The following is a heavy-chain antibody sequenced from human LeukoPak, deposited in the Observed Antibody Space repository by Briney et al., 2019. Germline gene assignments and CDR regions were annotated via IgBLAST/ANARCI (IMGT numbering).Heavy chain of an antibody. CDR3: AREGTAGTAFDI. J-gene: IGHJ3*02. Sequence: KTSETLSLTCTVSGGSISSYYWSWIRLPPGKGLEWIGYIYYSGSTNYNPSLKSRVTISVDTSKNQFSLKLSSVTAADTAVYYCAREGTAGTAFDIWGQGTMVTVSS. CDR1: GGSISSYY. CDR2: IYYSGST. V-gene: IGHV4-59*01. D-gene: IGHD6-13*01.